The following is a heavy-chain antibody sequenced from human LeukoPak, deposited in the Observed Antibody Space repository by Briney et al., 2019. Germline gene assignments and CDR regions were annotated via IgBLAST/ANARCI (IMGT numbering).Heavy chain of an antibody. CDR3: ARAGIQLWLLGAFDI. V-gene: IGHV1-18*01. J-gene: IGHJ3*02. D-gene: IGHD5-18*01. Sequence: GASVKLSCKASGYTFTSYGISWVRQPPGQGLEWMGWISAYNGNTNYAQKLQGRVTMTTDPSTSTAYMELRSLRSDDTAVYYCARAGIQLWLLGAFDIWGQGTMVTVSS. CDR1: GYTFTSYG. CDR2: ISAYNGNT.